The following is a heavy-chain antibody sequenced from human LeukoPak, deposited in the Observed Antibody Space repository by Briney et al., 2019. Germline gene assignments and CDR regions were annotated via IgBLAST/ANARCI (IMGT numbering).Heavy chain of an antibody. Sequence: GGSLRLSCAASGFTFSSFGMHWVRQAPGQGLEWVAVILFDGSNQYYADSVKGRFTIYRDNFKNTVYLQMNSLRAAETAVYYCAKSHPPTVTTEEGEYLQHWGQGTLVTVSS. D-gene: IGHD4-17*01. CDR1: GFTFSSFG. CDR3: AKSHPPTVTTEEGEYLQH. V-gene: IGHV3-30*18. J-gene: IGHJ1*01. CDR2: ILFDGSNQ.